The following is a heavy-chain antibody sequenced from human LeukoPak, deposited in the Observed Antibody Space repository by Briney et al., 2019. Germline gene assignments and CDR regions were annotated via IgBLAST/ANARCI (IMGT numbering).Heavy chain of an antibody. CDR2: ISGSGGIT. Sequence: GGSLRLSCAASGFTFSSYPMSWVRQAPGKGLEWVSAISGSGGITYYADSVKGRFTISRDNSKNTVYVQMNSLRAEDTAVYYCAKDGGNWNYGAGLDYWGQGTLVTVSS. CDR1: GFTFSSYP. D-gene: IGHD1-7*01. J-gene: IGHJ4*02. V-gene: IGHV3-23*01. CDR3: AKDGGNWNYGAGLDY.